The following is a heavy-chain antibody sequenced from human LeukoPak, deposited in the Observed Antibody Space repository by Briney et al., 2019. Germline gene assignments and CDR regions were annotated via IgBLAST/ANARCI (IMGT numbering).Heavy chain of an antibody. Sequence: GESLKTSCKGSGYSFTSYWIGWVRQMPAKGLEWMGIIYLGDSDTGYSPSFQGQVTISADKSISTDYLQWRSLKASDTAMYYCARRSRIAAPGTKYFQHWGKGTLVTVSS. CDR1: GYSFTSYW. D-gene: IGHD6-13*01. CDR2: IYLGDSDT. CDR3: ARRSRIAAPGTKYFQH. V-gene: IGHV5-51*01. J-gene: IGHJ1*01.